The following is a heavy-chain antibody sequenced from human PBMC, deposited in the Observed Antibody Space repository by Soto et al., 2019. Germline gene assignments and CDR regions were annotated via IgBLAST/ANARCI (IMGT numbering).Heavy chain of an antibody. J-gene: IGHJ5*02. CDR1: GFTFSSYW. CDR3: ARGGRDAYNWFDP. V-gene: IGHV3-7*01. CDR2: ITQDGSEK. Sequence: EAQLVESGGGLVQPGGSLRVSCAASGFTFSSYWMSWVRQAPGKGLEWVAKITQDGSEKDYVDSVKGRFTISRDNANNSLFLHMYSLRAEDTAVYCCARGGRDAYNWFDPWGQGTLVTVSS. D-gene: IGHD3-16*01.